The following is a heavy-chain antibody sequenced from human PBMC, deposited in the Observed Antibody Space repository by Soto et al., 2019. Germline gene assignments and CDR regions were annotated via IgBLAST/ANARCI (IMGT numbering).Heavy chain of an antibody. CDR3: ARVPYP. J-gene: IGHJ5*02. CDR1: GGSISGYY. V-gene: IGHV4-59*12. Sequence: SETLSLTCTVSGGSISGYYWSWIRQPPGKGLEWIGYMYNTGSTVYNPSFKSRVTISVDRSKNQFSLKLSSMTAADTAVYYCARVPYPWGQGTLVTVSS. CDR2: MYNTGST.